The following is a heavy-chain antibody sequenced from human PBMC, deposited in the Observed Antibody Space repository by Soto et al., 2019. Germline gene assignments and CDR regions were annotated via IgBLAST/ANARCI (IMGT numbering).Heavy chain of an antibody. J-gene: IGHJ4*02. CDR1: GFTFSSYG. D-gene: IGHD3-16*01. V-gene: IGHV3-33*01. Sequence: PGGSLRLSCAASGFTFSSYGMHGVRQSPGKGLEWVAFIWHDGGNKFYAESVKGRFTISRDNSKNTLYLQMTSLSAEDTAMYYCARDGDVNTGFGKDYWGQGTLVTVSS. CDR3: ARDGDVNTGFGKDY. CDR2: IWHDGGNK.